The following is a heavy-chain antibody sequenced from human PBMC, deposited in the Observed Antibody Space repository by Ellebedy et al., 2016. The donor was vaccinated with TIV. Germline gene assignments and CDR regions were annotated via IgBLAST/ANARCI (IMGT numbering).Heavy chain of an antibody. V-gene: IGHV1-46*01. CDR2: INPSGGST. D-gene: IGHD6-13*01. Sequence: ASVKVSCKASGYTFTSYYMHWVRQAPGQGLEWMGIINPSGGSTTYAERFQGRVTMTRDTSRSTVYMELSSLRSEDTAVYYGARPITAAAGGRAPLDYWGQGTLVTVSS. CDR3: ARPITAAAGGRAPLDY. CDR1: GYTFTSYY. J-gene: IGHJ4*02.